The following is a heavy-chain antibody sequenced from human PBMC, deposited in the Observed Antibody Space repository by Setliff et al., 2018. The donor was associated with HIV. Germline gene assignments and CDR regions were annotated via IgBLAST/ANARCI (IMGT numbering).Heavy chain of an antibody. V-gene: IGHV4-4*07. J-gene: IGHJ4*02. CDR1: GGSISSHF. CDR2: IYSTGDT. CDR3: ARVRLTMIMMVDYFDQ. Sequence: SETLSLTCTVSGGSISSHFWTWIRQPAGKGLEWIGHIYSTGDTNYNPSLKSRVTLSADTSKNQLSLSLTSVTAADTAVYYCARVRLTMIMMVDYFDQWGQGTLVTVSS. D-gene: IGHD3-22*01.